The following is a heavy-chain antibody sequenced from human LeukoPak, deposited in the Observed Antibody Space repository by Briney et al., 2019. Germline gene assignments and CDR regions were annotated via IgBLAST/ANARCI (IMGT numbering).Heavy chain of an antibody. CDR3: ARSESSLSEMATIGPLNFDY. CDR2: IIPIFGTA. Sequence: SVKVSCKASRGTFSSYAISWVRQAPGQGLEWMGGIIPIFGTANYAQKFQGRVTITTDESTSTAYMELSSLRSEDTAVYYCARSESSLSEMATIGPLNFDYWGQGTLVTVSS. J-gene: IGHJ4*02. V-gene: IGHV1-69*05. D-gene: IGHD5-24*01. CDR1: RGTFSSYA.